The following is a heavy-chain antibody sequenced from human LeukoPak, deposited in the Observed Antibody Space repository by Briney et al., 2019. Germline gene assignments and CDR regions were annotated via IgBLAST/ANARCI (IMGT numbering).Heavy chain of an antibody. Sequence: GGSLRLSCAASGFTFNSYSMNWVRQAPGKGLEWVSSISGSNSYIYYADSMKGRFTISRDNAKNSLFLQMNSLRAEDTAVYYCARDGGISLVRGVILNGDYYYYYMDVWGKGTTVTVSS. CDR3: ARDGGISLVRGVILNGDYYYYYMDV. CDR2: ISGSNSYI. D-gene: IGHD3-10*01. V-gene: IGHV3-21*01. J-gene: IGHJ6*03. CDR1: GFTFNSYS.